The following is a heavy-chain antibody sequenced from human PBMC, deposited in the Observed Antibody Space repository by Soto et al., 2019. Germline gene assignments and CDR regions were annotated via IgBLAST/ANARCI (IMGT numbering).Heavy chain of an antibody. CDR1: GFTFDDYG. D-gene: IGHD2-2*01. J-gene: IGHJ4*02. V-gene: IGHV3-20*04. CDR3: ARRPSKYCSTTTCYASDY. CDR2: VNWNAAGI. Sequence: EVQLVESGGGVVRPGGSLRLSCATSGFTFDDYGMSWVRQVPGKGLEWVSGVNWNAAGIGYADSVKGRFTISRDNAKNSLYLQMNGLRAEDTALYYCARRPSKYCSTTTCYASDYWGQGTLVTVSS.